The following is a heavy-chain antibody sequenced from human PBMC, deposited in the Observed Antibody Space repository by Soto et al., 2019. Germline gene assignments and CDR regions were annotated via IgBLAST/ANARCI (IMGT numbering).Heavy chain of an antibody. V-gene: IGHV1-18*01. Sequence: ASVKVSCKASGYTFTSYGISWVRQTPGQGLERMGWISAYNGNTNYAQKLQGRVTMTTDTSTSTAYMELRSLRSDDTAVYYCARDLLVVVPAAIYPTHYGMDVWGQGTTVTVSS. CDR1: GYTFTSYG. J-gene: IGHJ6*02. CDR2: ISAYNGNT. D-gene: IGHD2-2*01. CDR3: ARDLLVVVPAAIYPTHYGMDV.